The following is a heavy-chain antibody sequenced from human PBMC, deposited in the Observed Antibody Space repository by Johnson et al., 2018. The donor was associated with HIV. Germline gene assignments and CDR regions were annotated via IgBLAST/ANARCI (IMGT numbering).Heavy chain of an antibody. D-gene: IGHD6-13*01. Sequence: VQLVESGGGVVQPGRSLRLSCAASGFTFSSYAMHWVRQAPGKGLEWVAVISYDGSNKYYADSVKGRFTISRDNSKNTLYLQMNSLRAEDTAVYYCARPRAYSSSWFAFDIWGQGTMVTVSS. CDR3: ARPRAYSSSWFAFDI. V-gene: IGHV3-30*04. CDR2: ISYDGSNK. J-gene: IGHJ3*02. CDR1: GFTFSSYA.